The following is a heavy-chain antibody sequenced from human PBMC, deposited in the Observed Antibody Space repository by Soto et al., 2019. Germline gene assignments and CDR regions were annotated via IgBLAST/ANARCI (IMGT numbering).Heavy chain of an antibody. CDR2: ISYDGSNK. CDR3: ARDLLLLWFGEPSYYYGMDV. CDR1: GFTFSSYA. D-gene: IGHD3-10*01. V-gene: IGHV3-30-3*01. Sequence: GGSLRLSCAASGFTFSSYAMHWVRQAPGKGLKWVAVISYDGSNKYYADSVKGRFTISRDNSKNTPYLQMNSLRAEDTAVYCCARDLLLLWFGEPSYYYGMDVWGQGTTVTVSS. J-gene: IGHJ6*02.